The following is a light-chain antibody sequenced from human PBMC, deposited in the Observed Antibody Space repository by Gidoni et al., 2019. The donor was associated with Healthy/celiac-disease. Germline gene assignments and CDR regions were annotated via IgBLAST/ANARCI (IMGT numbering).Light chain of an antibody. J-gene: IGKJ1*01. V-gene: IGKV1-39*01. Sequence: DIQITQSPSSLSASVGDRVTITCRASQSISSYLNWYQQKPGKAPKLLIYAASSLQSWVPSRFSGSGSGTDFTLTISSLKPEDFATYYCQQSYSTTWTCGQXTKVESK. CDR2: AAS. CDR1: QSISSY. CDR3: QQSYSTTWT.